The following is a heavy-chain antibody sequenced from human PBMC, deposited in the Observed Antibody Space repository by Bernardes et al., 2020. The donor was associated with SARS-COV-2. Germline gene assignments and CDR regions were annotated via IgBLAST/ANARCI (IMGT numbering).Heavy chain of an antibody. CDR2: IYYSGST. CDR1: GGSISSSSYY. V-gene: IGHV4-39*01. D-gene: IGHD6-19*01. J-gene: IGHJ2*01. Sequence: LSLTCTVSGGSISSSSYYWGWIRQPPGKGLEWIGSIYYSGSTYYNPSLKSRVTISVDTSKNQFSLKLSSVTAADTAVYYCARHKSWWLVPYWYFDLWGRGTLVTVSS. CDR3: ARHKSWWLVPYWYFDL.